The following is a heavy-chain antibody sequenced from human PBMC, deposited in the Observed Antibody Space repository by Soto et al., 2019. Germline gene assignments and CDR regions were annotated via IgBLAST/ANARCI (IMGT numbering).Heavy chain of an antibody. CDR1: GFTVSSNY. V-gene: IGHV3-53*01. Sequence: EVQLVESGGGLIQPGGSLRLSCAASGFTVSSNYMSWVRQAPGKGLEWVSVIYSGGSTYYADSVKGRFTISRDNSKNTLYLQMNSLRAEDTAVYYCARDRSFPYYGMDVLGQWTTVTVSS. D-gene: IGHD2-21*01. J-gene: IGHJ6*02. CDR2: IYSGGST. CDR3: ARDRSFPYYGMDV.